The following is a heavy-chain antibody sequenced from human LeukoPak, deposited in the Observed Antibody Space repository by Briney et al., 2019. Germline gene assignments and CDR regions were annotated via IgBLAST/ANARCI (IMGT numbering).Heavy chain of an antibody. V-gene: IGHV3-30*03. CDR2: TSSDLNVK. CDR3: AREGYYGSGSPPSLYFDY. Sequence: GGSLRLSCAASGFTFSNYAMNWVRQAPGKGLEWVAVTSSDLNVKLYADSVKGRFTISRDNSRSTLYLQMNSLRPEDTAIYYCAREGYYGSGSPPSLYFDYWGQGTLVTVSS. J-gene: IGHJ4*02. D-gene: IGHD3-10*01. CDR1: GFTFSNYA.